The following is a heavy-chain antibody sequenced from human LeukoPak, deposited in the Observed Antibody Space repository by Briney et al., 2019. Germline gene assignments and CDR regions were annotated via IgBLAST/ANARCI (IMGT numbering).Heavy chain of an antibody. CDR1: GFTFDDYA. D-gene: IGHD1-7*01. CDR3: AKDSQLELRSPFDY. J-gene: IGHJ4*02. V-gene: IGHV3-9*01. Sequence: PGGSLRLSCAASGFTFDDYAMHWVRQARGKGLEWVSGISWNSGSIGYADSVKGRFTISRDNAKNSVYLQMNSLRAEDTALYYCAKDSQLELRSPFDYWGQGTLVTVSS. CDR2: ISWNSGSI.